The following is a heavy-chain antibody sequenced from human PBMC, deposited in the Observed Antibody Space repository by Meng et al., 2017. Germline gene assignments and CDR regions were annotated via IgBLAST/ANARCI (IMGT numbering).Heavy chain of an antibody. CDR1: GYSISSGYY. V-gene: IGHV4-38-2*02. CDR3: AREIVVVVAATEYYYYYGMDV. J-gene: IGHJ6*02. CDR2: IYHSGST. D-gene: IGHD2-15*01. Sequence: SETLSLTCAVSGYSISSGYYWGWIRQPPGKGLEWIGSIYHSGSTYYNPSLKSRVTISVDTSKNQFSLKLSSVTAADTAVYYCAREIVVVVAATEYYYYYGMDVWGQGTTVTGSS.